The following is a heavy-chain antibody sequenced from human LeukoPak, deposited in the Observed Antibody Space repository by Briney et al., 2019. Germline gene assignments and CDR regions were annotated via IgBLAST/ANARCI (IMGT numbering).Heavy chain of an antibody. CDR2: IRYDGSNK. CDR3: AKVLPPYSGSYGSPDY. D-gene: IGHD1-26*01. V-gene: IGHV3-30*02. Sequence: GGSLRLSCAASGFTFSSYGMHWVRQAPGKGLEWVAFIRYDGSNKYYADSVKGRFTISRDNSKTTLYLQMNSLRAEDTAVYYCAKVLPPYSGSYGSPDYWGQGTLVTVSS. CDR1: GFTFSSYG. J-gene: IGHJ4*02.